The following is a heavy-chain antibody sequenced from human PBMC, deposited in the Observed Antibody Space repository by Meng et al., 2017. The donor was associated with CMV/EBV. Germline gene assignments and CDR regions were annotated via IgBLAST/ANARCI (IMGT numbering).Heavy chain of an antibody. CDR1: GFTFSSYS. J-gene: IGHJ4*02. CDR3: ARDFSFCSSTSCYPTEFDY. V-gene: IGHV3-21*01. Sequence: GGSLRLSCAASGFTFSSYSMNWVRQAPGKGLEWVSSISSSSYIYYADSVKGRFTISRDNAKNSLYLQMNSLRAEDTAVYYCARDFSFCSSTSCYPTEFDYWGQGTLVTVSS. CDR2: ISSSSYI. D-gene: IGHD2-2*01.